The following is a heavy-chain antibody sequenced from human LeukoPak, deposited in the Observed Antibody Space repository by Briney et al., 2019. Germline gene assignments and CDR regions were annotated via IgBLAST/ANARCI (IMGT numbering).Heavy chain of an antibody. CDR3: ALTPDYYGSGSFDY. CDR1: GFTFSSYW. CDR2: IKEDGSEK. D-gene: IGHD3-10*01. V-gene: IGHV3-7*01. J-gene: IGHJ4*02. Sequence: GGSLRLSCAASGFTFSSYWMSWVRQAPGKGLEWVTDIKEDGSEKYYVDSVKGRFTISRDNAKNSLYLQMNSLRAEDTAVYYCALTPDYYGSGSFDYWGQGTLVTVSS.